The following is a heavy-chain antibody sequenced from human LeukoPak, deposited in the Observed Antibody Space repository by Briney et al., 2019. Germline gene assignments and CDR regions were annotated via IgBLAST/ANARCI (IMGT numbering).Heavy chain of an antibody. Sequence: GGSLRLSCAASGFTFNSYAMTWVRQVPGKGLEWVSAISGSGGSAFYADSVKGRFTISRDNSMNTLYLQMSSLRAEDTAVYYCAKAAINYWYFDLWGRGTLVTVSS. CDR2: ISGSGGSA. CDR3: AKAAINYWYFDL. J-gene: IGHJ2*01. CDR1: GFTFNSYA. V-gene: IGHV3-23*01.